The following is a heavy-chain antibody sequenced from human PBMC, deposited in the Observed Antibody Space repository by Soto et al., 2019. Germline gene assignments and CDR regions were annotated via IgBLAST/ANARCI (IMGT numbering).Heavy chain of an antibody. CDR2: IKSQTDGGTT. CDR1: GFTFSNAW. J-gene: IGHJ4*02. V-gene: IGHV3-15*07. D-gene: IGHD3-22*01. Sequence: EVQLVESGGGLVKPGGSLRLSCAASGFTFSNAWMIWVRQAPGKGLGWVGLIKSQTDGGTTDYAAPVKGRFTISRDDSRNTVSLQMNSLKTGDTGVYYCTTDRFSGYYSWDFWGQGTLVTVSS. CDR3: TTDRFSGYYSWDF.